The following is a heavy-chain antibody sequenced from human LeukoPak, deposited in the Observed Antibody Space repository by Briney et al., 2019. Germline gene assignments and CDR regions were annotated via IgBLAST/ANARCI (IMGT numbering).Heavy chain of an antibody. CDR1: GYSFTSYW. Sequence: GESLKISCKGSGYSFTSYWIGWVRQMPGKGLEWMGIIYPGDSDTRYSPSFQGQVTISADKSISTAYLQWSSLKASDTAMYYCARRRGYSYGFVEPSSTHHNWFDPWGQGTLVTVSS. J-gene: IGHJ5*02. CDR3: ARRRGYSYGFVEPSSTHHNWFDP. V-gene: IGHV5-51*01. CDR2: IYPGDSDT. D-gene: IGHD5-18*01.